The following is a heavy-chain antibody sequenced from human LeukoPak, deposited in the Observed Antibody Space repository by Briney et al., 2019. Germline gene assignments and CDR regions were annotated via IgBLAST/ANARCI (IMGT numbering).Heavy chain of an antibody. CDR1: GFTFSSYT. Sequence: GGSLRLSCVGSGFTFSSYTMNWVRQAPGKGLEWVSSISSSSIYIYYADSVKGRFTISRVNAKNSLYLQMNSLRAEDTAVYYCARDIGSGGWSLGGQGTLVTVSS. D-gene: IGHD6-19*01. CDR2: ISSSSIYI. V-gene: IGHV3-21*01. CDR3: ARDIGSGGWSL. J-gene: IGHJ4*02.